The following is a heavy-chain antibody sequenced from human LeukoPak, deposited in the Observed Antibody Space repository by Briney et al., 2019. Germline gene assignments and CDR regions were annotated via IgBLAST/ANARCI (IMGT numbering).Heavy chain of an antibody. J-gene: IGHJ4*02. Sequence: GGSLRLSCAASGFTFSSYEMNWVRQAPGKGLEWVSSSGSTIYYADSVKGRFTISRDNSKNTLYLQMNSLRAEDTAVYYCARGSPYYDYVWAKGVDYWGQGTLVTVSS. CDR2: SSGSTI. CDR1: GFTFSSYE. V-gene: IGHV3-48*03. D-gene: IGHD3-16*01. CDR3: ARGSPYYDYVWAKGVDY.